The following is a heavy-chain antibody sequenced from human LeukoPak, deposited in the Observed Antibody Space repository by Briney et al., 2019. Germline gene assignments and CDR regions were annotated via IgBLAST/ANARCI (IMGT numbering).Heavy chain of an antibody. CDR1: RHLFSSYD. CDR2: FSSSGGTI. CDR3: AREGEGDIVVARYYYYYMDV. V-gene: IGHV3-48*03. D-gene: IGHD2-2*01. J-gene: IGHJ6*03. Sequence: GGPLTLFCAVSRHLFSSYDVQGARQARGEGGVGVSYFSSSGGTIYDADTVKGRFTISRDNAKNSLYLQMNSLRAEDTAVYYCAREGEGDIVVARYYYYYMDVWGKGTTVT.